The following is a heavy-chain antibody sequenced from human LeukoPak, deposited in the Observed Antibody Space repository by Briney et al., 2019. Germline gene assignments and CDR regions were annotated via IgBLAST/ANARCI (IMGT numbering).Heavy chain of an antibody. J-gene: IGHJ4*02. D-gene: IGHD6-19*01. CDR2: VTGGGDKT. CDR3: AKGAAVVGMGYFDY. CDR1: RFTFSGYA. Sequence: PGGSLRLSCAASRFTFSGYAMSWVRQAPGKGLEWVSAVTGGGDKTFYADYVKGRFTISRDNSKNTLYLQMNSLRAEDTAVYYCAKGAAVVGMGYFDYWGQGTLVTVSS. V-gene: IGHV3-23*01.